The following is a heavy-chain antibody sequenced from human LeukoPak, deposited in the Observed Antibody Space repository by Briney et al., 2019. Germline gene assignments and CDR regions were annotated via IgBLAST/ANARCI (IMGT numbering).Heavy chain of an antibody. V-gene: IGHV3-30*02. CDR1: GFTFSSCG. J-gene: IGHJ6*03. CDR3: AKDHSSTSYYYYYYMDV. CDR2: IRYDGSNK. Sequence: GGSLRLSCAASGFTFSSCGMHWVRQAPGKGLEWVAFIRYDGSNKYYADSVKGRFTISRDNSKNTLYLQMNSLRAEDTAVYYCAKDHSSTSYYYYYYMDVWGKGTTVTISS. D-gene: IGHD2-2*01.